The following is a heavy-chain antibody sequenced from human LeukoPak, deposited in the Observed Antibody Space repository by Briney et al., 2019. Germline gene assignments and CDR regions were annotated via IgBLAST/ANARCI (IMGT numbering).Heavy chain of an antibody. CDR1: GFTFTSSA. Sequence: ASVKVSCKASGFTFTSSAVQWVRQARGQRLEWIGWIVVGSGNTNYAQKFQGRVTMTRDTSSSTVYMELSSLRSEDTAVYYCASSGGWSAPIDYWGQGTLVTVSS. V-gene: IGHV1-58*01. CDR3: ASSGGWSAPIDY. D-gene: IGHD6-19*01. CDR2: IVVGSGNT. J-gene: IGHJ4*02.